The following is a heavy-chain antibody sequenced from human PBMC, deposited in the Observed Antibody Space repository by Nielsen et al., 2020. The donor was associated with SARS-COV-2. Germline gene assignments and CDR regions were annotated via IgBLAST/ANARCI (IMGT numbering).Heavy chain of an antibody. CDR2: IYYSGST. V-gene: IGHV4-61*01. CDR1: GGSVSSGSYY. J-gene: IGHJ6*03. CDR3: ARSDIVVVPAALGTVYYYYYYMDV. D-gene: IGHD2-2*01. Sequence: SETLSLTCTVSGGSVSSGSYYWSWIRQPPGKGLEWIGYIYYSGSTYYNPSLKSRVTISVDTSKNQFSLKLSSVTAADTAVYYCARSDIVVVPAALGTVYYYYYYMDVWGKGTTVTVSS.